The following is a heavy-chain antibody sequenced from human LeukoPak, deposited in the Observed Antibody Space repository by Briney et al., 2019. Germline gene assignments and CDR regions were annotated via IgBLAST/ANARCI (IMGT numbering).Heavy chain of an antibody. CDR3: AREGYCSSTSCYGGRDY. D-gene: IGHD2-2*01. J-gene: IGHJ4*02. CDR2: INPNSGGT. CDR1: GYTFTGYY. Sequence: ASVKVSCKASGYTFTGYYMHWVRQAPGQGLEWMGRINPNSGGTNYAQKFQGRVTMTRDTSISTAYMELSRLRSDDTAVYYCAREGYCSSTSCYGGRDYWGQGTLVTVSS. V-gene: IGHV1-2*06.